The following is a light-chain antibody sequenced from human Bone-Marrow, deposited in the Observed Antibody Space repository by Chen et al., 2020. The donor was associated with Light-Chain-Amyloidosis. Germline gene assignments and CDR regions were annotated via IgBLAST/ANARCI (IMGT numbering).Light chain of an antibody. Sequence: VMTQTPLPLSVTPGEPASISCKSSQSLLYSNGVIYLYWFLQKPGKPPQLLIYEAFNRFSGVPHRFSGSGSGTDFTLKISRVEAEDVGTYYCMQSIHLRTFGQGTKVEIK. CDR2: EAF. V-gene: IGKV2D-29*01. CDR1: QSLLYSNGVIY. CDR3: MQSIHLRT. J-gene: IGKJ1*01.